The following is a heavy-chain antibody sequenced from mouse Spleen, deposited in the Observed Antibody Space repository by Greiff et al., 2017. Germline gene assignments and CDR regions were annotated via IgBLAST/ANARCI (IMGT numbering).Heavy chain of an antibody. D-gene: IGHD1-1*01. CDR1: GYSITSGYY. V-gene: IGHV3-6*01. CDR3: ARGYYYGSSPLAY. J-gene: IGHJ3*01. Sequence: DVQLQESGPGLVKPSQSLSLTCSVTGYSITSGYYWNWIRQFPGNQLEWMGYISYDGSNNYNPSLKNRISITRDTSKNQFFLKLNSVTTEDTATYYCARGYYYGSSPLAYWGQGTLVTVSA. CDR2: ISYDGSN.